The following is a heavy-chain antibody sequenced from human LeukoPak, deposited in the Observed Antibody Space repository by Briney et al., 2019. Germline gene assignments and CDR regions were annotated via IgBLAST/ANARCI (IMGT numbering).Heavy chain of an antibody. V-gene: IGHV4-61*02. J-gene: IGHJ4*02. CDR1: GVSISSGSYY. CDR3: ARARTYSSLLEWFDY. CDR2: IYTSGST. Sequence: PSETLSLTCTVSGVSISSGSYYWSWIRQPAGKGLEWIGRIYTSGSTNYNPSLKSRVTISVDTSKNQFSLKLSSVTAADTAVYYCARARTYSSLLEWFDYWGQGTLVTVSS. D-gene: IGHD3-3*01.